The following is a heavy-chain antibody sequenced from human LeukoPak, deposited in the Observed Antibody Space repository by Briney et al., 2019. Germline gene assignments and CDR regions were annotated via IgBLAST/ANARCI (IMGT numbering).Heavy chain of an antibody. Sequence: PGKSLRLSCAASGFSFSAYVMHWVRQAPGKGLEWVALTWSDGSDYFYPDSVKGRFTISRDNSKNTVYLQMNSLRDEDTAVYFCARDRGYCRGGRCYSNYFDLWGQGTLVTVSS. CDR3: ARDRGYCRGGRCYSNYFDL. CDR2: TWSDGSDY. V-gene: IGHV3-33*08. CDR1: GFSFSAYV. D-gene: IGHD2-15*01. J-gene: IGHJ4*02.